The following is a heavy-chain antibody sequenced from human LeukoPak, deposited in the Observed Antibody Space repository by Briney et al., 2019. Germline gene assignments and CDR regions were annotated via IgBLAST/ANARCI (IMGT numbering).Heavy chain of an antibody. CDR1: GITNYW. D-gene: IGHD3-16*01. Sequence: GESLRLSCVGSGITNYWMTWVRQAPGKGRESVANINKDSSERYYLDSVKRRFTISRDNTKSSLFLQMNSLRVEDTGIYYCATDLNWVAYWGQGARVTVSS. CDR3: ATDLNWVAY. V-gene: IGHV3-7*01. CDR2: INKDSSER. J-gene: IGHJ4*02.